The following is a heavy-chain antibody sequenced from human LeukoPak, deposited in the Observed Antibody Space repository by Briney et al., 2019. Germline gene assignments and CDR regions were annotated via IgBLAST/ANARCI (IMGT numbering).Heavy chain of an antibody. J-gene: IGHJ4*02. Sequence: GASVKVSCKASEYTFTGYYMHWVRQAPGQGLEWMGWINPNSGGTNYAQKFQGRVTMTRDTSISTAYMELSRLRSDDTAVYYCARDAHYYDSSGHFDYRGQGTLVTVSS. CDR3: ARDAHYYDSSGHFDY. D-gene: IGHD3-22*01. CDR1: EYTFTGYY. CDR2: INPNSGGT. V-gene: IGHV1-2*02.